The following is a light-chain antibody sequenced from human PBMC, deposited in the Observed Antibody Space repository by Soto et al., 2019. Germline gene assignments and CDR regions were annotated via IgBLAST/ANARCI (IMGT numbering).Light chain of an antibody. V-gene: IGKV3-11*01. Sequence: EIVLTQSPATLSLSPGERATLSCRASQSVSRHLAWYQQKPGQAPRLLIYDASNRATGIPARFSGSGSGTDFTLTISSLEPEDFAVYYCQQRNNWPPVTFGEGPRWISN. CDR1: QSVSRH. J-gene: IGKJ4*01. CDR3: QQRNNWPPVT. CDR2: DAS.